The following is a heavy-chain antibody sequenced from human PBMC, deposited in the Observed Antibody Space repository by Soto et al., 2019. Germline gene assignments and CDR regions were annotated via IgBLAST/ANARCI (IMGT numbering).Heavy chain of an antibody. CDR3: AKANSWNDGSSDS. D-gene: IGHD1-1*01. Sequence: HRYRQAPGKGLEWVSGISWNSGSIGYADSVKGRFTISRDNAKNSLYMQMNSLRAEDTALYYCAKANSWNDGSSDSWGQRTLASVSS. CDR2: ISWNSGSI. V-gene: IGHV3-9*01. J-gene: IGHJ4*02.